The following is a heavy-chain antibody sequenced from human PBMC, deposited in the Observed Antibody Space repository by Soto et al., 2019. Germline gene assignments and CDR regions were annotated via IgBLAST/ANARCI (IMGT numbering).Heavy chain of an antibody. J-gene: IGHJ4*02. CDR1: GFTFSSYW. CDR3: ARNKDGVDY. CDR2: ISTDGSST. Sequence: PGGSLRLSCAASGFTFSSYWMHWLRQAPEKGLMWVSRISTDGSSTNYADSVKGRFTVSRDNARNKLYLQMDSLRAEDTAVYYCARNKDGVDYWGQGTLVTVSS. V-gene: IGHV3-74*01.